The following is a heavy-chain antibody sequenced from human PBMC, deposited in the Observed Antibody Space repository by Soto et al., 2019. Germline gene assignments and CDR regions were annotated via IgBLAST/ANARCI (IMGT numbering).Heavy chain of an antibody. CDR1: GGSISSGGYY. V-gene: IGHV4-31*03. CDR3: ARGANSGYDLIDY. Sequence: TSETLSLTCPVSGGSISSGGYYWSWIRQHPGKGLEWIGYIYYSGSTYYNPSLKSRVTISVDTSKNQFSLKLSSVTAADTAVYYCARGANSGYDLIDYWGQGTLVTVSS. J-gene: IGHJ4*02. D-gene: IGHD5-12*01. CDR2: IYYSGST.